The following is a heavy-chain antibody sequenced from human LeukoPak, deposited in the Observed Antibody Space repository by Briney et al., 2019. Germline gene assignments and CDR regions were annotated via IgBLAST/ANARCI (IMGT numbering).Heavy chain of an antibody. D-gene: IGHD3-22*01. CDR3: AKFYYDSSGRGNDAFDV. J-gene: IGHJ3*01. Sequence: GGSLRLSCATSGFSFGSYAMSWVRQAPGKGLEWVSSISGSGMLTYYADSVKGRFTISRDNLKNTLYLQMSSLRAEDTATFYCAKFYYDSSGRGNDAFDVWGQGTMVTVSS. V-gene: IGHV3-23*01. CDR2: ISGSGMLT. CDR1: GFSFGSYA.